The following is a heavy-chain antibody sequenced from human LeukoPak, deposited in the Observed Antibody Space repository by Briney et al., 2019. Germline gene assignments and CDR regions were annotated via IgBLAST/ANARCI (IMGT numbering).Heavy chain of an antibody. CDR3: ARPGKYYYDSSGYPYYYGMDV. CDR1: GFTVSSNY. V-gene: IGHV3-66*04. J-gene: IGHJ6*02. Sequence: GGSLRLSCAASGFTVSSNYMSWVHQAPGKGLEWVSVIYSGGSTYYADSVKGRFTISRDNSKNTLYLQMNSLRAEDTAVYYCARPGKYYYDSSGYPYYYGMDVWGQGTTVTVSS. D-gene: IGHD3-22*01. CDR2: IYSGGST.